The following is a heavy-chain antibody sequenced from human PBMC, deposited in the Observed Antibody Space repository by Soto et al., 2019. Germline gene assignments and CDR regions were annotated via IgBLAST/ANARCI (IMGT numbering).Heavy chain of an antibody. Sequence: EVQLVESGGGLVKPGGSLRLSCAASGFTFSSDSMGWVRQAPGKGLEWVASISSSGSFMNYADSVKGRVTISRDNAKNSLYLQMRSLKDEYTALYYFARDPPSGTTFDCFDSWGQVTLVTFSA. CDR3: ARDPPSGTTFDCFDS. V-gene: IGHV3-21*01. D-gene: IGHD3-16*01. CDR2: ISSSGSFM. J-gene: IGHJ5*01. CDR1: GFTFSSDS.